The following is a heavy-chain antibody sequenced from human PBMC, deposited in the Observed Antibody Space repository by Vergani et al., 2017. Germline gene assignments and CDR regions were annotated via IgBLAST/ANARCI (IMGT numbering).Heavy chain of an antibody. CDR1: GGSISSSSYY. CDR3: ARQGYYDSSGYYYAQFDY. Sequence: QLQLQESGPGLVKPSETLSLTCTVSGGSISSSSYYWGWIRQPPGKGLEWIGSIYYSGSTYDNPSLKSRGIISVDTSKNQFSLKLSSVTAADTAVYYCARQGYYDSSGYYYAQFDYWGQGTLVTVSS. J-gene: IGHJ4*02. V-gene: IGHV4-39*01. D-gene: IGHD3-22*01. CDR2: IYYSGST.